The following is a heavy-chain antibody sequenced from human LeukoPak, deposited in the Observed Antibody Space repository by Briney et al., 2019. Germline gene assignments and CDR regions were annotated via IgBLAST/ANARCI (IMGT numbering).Heavy chain of an antibody. V-gene: IGHV4-59*08. J-gene: IGHJ4*02. CDR2: IYYSGST. CDR1: GGSISSYY. D-gene: IGHD6-6*01. CDR3: ARLSIASGEGY. Sequence: SETLSLTCTVSGGSISSYYWSWIRQPPGKGLEWIGHIYYSGSTNYNPSLKSRVTISVDTSKNQFSLKLSSVTAADAAVYYCARLSIASGEGYWGQGTLVTVSS.